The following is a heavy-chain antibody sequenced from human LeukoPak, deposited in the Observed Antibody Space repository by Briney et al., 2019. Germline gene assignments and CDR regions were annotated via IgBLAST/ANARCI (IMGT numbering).Heavy chain of an antibody. V-gene: IGHV1-2*02. CDR3: ARGRTSTWYGGIDY. CDR2: INSNSGDT. J-gene: IGHJ4*02. CDR1: GYTFDVYY. D-gene: IGHD6-13*01. Sequence: ASVKVSCEASGYTFDVYYIHWVRQAPGQGLEWMGCINSNSGDTNHAQKFQGRVTMTRDTSITTAYMELSSLRFDDTAVYYCARGRTSTWYGGIDYWGQGTLVTVSS.